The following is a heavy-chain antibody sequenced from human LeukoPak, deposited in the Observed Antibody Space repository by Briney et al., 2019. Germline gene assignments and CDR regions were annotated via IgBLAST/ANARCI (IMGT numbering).Heavy chain of an antibody. Sequence: ASLKVSCKASRYTFTGYYMPWVRQPAGQALEWMGRINPNSGGANYAQKFQGRVTMTSATSISTAYMELSRLRSDDTAVYYCARDFCGGDCYSRSTYMDVWGKGTTVTVSS. CDR3: ARDFCGGDCYSRSTYMDV. V-gene: IGHV1-2*06. J-gene: IGHJ6*04. D-gene: IGHD2-21*02. CDR1: RYTFTGYY. CDR2: INPNSGGA.